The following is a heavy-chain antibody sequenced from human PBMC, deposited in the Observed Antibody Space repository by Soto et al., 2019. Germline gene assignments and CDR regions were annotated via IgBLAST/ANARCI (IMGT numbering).Heavy chain of an antibody. V-gene: IGHV1-69*04. J-gene: IGHJ4*02. CDR3: ATSYGSGYRAFDY. D-gene: IGHD3-10*01. CDR2: VNPILSMS. CDR1: GDTFSFYS. Sequence: QVQLVQSGAEVKRPGSSVKVSCKASGDTFSFYSINWVRQAPGLGLEWMGRVNPILSMSNYAQRFQGRVTMTADKSTSTAYMELSGLRSEDTVMYYCATSYGSGYRAFDYWGQGALVTFSS.